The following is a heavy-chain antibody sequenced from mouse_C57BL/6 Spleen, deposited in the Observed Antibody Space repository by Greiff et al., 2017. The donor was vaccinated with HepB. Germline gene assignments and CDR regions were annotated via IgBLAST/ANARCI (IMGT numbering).Heavy chain of an antibody. CDR1: GYTFTSYD. D-gene: IGHD1-1*01. J-gene: IGHJ2*01. V-gene: IGHV1-85*01. CDR2: IYPRAGST. CDR3: ARFTTVVGVDY. Sequence: QVQLQQSGPELVKPGASVKLSCKASGYTFTSYDINWVKQRPGQGLEWIGWIYPRAGSTKYNEKFKGKATLTVDTSSSTAYMELHSLTSEDSAVYFCARFTTVVGVDYWGQGTTLTVSS.